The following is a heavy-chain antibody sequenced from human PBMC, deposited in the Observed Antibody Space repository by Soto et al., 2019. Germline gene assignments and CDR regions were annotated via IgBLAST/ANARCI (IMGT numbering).Heavy chain of an antibody. CDR1: GYTLTELF. J-gene: IGHJ3*02. Sequence: GASVKVSCKVSGYTLTELFMHWVRQAPGKGLEWMGGFDPEDGETIYAQKFQGRVTMTEDTSTDTAYMELSSLRSEDTAVYYCATSVLRQWLVLAFDIWGQGTMVTVSS. D-gene: IGHD6-19*01. CDR2: FDPEDGET. V-gene: IGHV1-24*01. CDR3: ATSVLRQWLVLAFDI.